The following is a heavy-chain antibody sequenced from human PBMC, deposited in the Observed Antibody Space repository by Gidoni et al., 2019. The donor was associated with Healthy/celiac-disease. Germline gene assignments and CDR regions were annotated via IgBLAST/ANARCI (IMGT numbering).Heavy chain of an antibody. CDR3: ARIEYSSGGWYAFDI. CDR1: GFSLITARMG. V-gene: IGHV2-26*01. J-gene: IGHJ3*02. Sequence: QVTLTESGPVLVKPTETLPLTCTVSGFSLITARMGVSGIRQPPGKALECLAHIFSNDEKSYSTSLKSRLTSSKETSKSQVVLTMTNMDPVDTATYYCARIEYSSGGWYAFDIWGQGTMVTVSS. CDR2: IFSNDEK. D-gene: IGHD6-19*01.